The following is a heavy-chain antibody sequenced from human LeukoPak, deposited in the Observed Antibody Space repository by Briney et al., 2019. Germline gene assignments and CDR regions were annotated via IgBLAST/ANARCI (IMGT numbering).Heavy chain of an antibody. CDR3: ARDAQYYYDGSGSQI. D-gene: IGHD3-22*01. CDR2: INPNSGGT. CDR1: GYTFTGYY. J-gene: IGHJ4*02. V-gene: IGHV1-2*02. Sequence: ASVKVSCKASGYTFTGYYMHWVRQAPGQGLEWMGWINPNSGGTNYAQKFQGRVTMTRDTSISTAYMELSRLRSDDTAVYFCARDAQYYYDGSGSQIWGQGTLVTVSS.